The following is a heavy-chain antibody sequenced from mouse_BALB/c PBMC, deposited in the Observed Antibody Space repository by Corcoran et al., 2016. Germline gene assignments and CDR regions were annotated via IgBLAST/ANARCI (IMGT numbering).Heavy chain of an antibody. Sequence: QIQLVQSGTALKKPGESVMISCKASGYTFTTAGMQWVQKMPGKGLKWICWINTHSGVPQYAEDFKGRFAFSLEISASTAYLQISNLKNEDTAKYFCAREPFAMNYWGQGTSVTVSS. V-gene: IGHV9-4*02. J-gene: IGHJ4*01. CDR3: AREPFAMNY. CDR1: GYTFTTAG. CDR2: INTHSGVP.